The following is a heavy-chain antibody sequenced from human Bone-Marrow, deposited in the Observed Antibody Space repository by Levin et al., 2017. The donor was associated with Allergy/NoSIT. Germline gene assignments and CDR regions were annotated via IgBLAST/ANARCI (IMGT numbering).Heavy chain of an antibody. CDR3: ARLDGYSFDY. V-gene: IGHV4-31*03. Sequence: SCPVSGGSISSAGYHWTWIRQYPGKGLEWIGYISYRGSTYFNPSLKSRLTMSIDTSEQHFSLNLTSVSAADTAIYYCARLDGYSFDYWGQGALVTVSS. J-gene: IGHJ4*02. D-gene: IGHD1-1*01. CDR1: GGSISSAGYH. CDR2: ISYRGST.